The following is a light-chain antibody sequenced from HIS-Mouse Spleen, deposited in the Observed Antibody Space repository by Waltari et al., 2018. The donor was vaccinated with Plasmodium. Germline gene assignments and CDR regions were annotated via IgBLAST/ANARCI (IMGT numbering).Light chain of an antibody. CDR2: AAS. CDR3: QQYYSYPPLT. J-gene: IGKJ4*01. Sequence: AIRMTQSPSSLSASPGDRVTITCRASQGISSYLAWYQQKPGKAPKLLISAASTLQSVVPSRFSGSGAGTDFTLTISCLQSEDFATYYCQQYYSYPPLTFGGGTKVEIK. V-gene: IGKV1-8*01. CDR1: QGISSY.